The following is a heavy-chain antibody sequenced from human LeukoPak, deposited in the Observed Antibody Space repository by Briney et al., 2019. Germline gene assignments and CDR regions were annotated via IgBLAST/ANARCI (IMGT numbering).Heavy chain of an antibody. V-gene: IGHV4-59*01. Sequence: SETLSLTCTVSGGSINSYYWGWIRQPPGKGLEWIGYIYYSGSTNYNPSLKSRVTISVDTSKNQFSLRLSSVTAADTAVYYCAREAKRSYYGSGSHFDYWGQGTLVTVSS. J-gene: IGHJ4*02. CDR1: GGSINSYY. CDR3: AREAKRSYYGSGSHFDY. D-gene: IGHD3-10*01. CDR2: IYYSGST.